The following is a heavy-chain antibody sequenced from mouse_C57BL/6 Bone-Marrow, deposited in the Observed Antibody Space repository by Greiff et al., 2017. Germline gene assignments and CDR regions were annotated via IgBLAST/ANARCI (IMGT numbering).Heavy chain of an antibody. CDR3: ARDFFDY. CDR1: GSTFSDYG. V-gene: IGHV5-17*01. Sequence: ESGGGLVKPGGSLKLSCAASGSTFSDYGMHWVRQAPEKGLEWVAYISSGSSTIYYADTVKGRFTISRDNAKNTLFLQMTSLRSEDTAMYYCARDFFDYWGQGTTLTVSS. J-gene: IGHJ2*01. CDR2: ISSGSSTI.